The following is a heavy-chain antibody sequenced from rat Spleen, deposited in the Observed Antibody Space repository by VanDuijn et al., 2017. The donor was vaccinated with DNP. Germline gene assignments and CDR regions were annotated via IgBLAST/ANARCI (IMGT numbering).Heavy chain of an antibody. CDR3: TRYYYSGPDY. CDR2: ISYDGSST. D-gene: IGHD1-1*01. Sequence: EVQLVESGGGPVQPGRSLKLSCVASGFIFSNYWMTWVRQAPTKGLEWVASISYDGSSTYYRDSVKGRFTISRDNAKSTLYLQMDSLRSEDTATYYCTRYYYSGPDYWGQGVMVTVSS. CDR1: GFIFSNYW. J-gene: IGHJ2*01. V-gene: IGHV5-29*01.